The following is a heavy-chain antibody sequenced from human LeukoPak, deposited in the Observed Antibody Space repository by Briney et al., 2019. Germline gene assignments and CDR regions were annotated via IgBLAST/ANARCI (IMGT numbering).Heavy chain of an antibody. V-gene: IGHV3-23*01. Sequence: PGGSLRLSCAASGFTFSSYAMSWVRQAPGKGLEWVSAISLSGSSTYYADSVKGRFTISRDNSKNTLYLQMNSLRAEDTAVYYCAKGLYDILTPYDYWGQGTLVTVSS. CDR2: ISLSGSST. D-gene: IGHD3-9*01. J-gene: IGHJ4*02. CDR1: GFTFSSYA. CDR3: AKGLYDILTPYDY.